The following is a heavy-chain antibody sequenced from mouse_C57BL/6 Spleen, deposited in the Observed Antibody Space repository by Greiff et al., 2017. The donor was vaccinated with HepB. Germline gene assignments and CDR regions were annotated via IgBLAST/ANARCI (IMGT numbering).Heavy chain of an antibody. J-gene: IGHJ2*01. CDR3: ARDGITTVVAHYFDY. D-gene: IGHD1-1*01. Sequence: QVHVKQSGAELARPGASVKLSCKASGYTFTSYGISWVKQRTGQGLEWIGEIYPRSGNTYYNEKFKGKATLTADKSSSTAYMELRSLTSEDSAVYFCARDGITTVVAHYFDYWGQGTTLTVSS. V-gene: IGHV1-81*01. CDR2: IYPRSGNT. CDR1: GYTFTSYG.